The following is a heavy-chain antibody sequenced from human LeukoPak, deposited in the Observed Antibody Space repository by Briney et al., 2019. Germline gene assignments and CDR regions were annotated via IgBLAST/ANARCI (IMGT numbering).Heavy chain of an antibody. J-gene: IGHJ4*02. CDR3: ASIDAYYYDSSGYYYERYFDY. D-gene: IGHD3-22*01. CDR2: ISYDGSNK. CDR1: GFTFSSYA. Sequence: PGRSLRLSCAASGFTFSSYAMHWVRQAPGKGLEWVAVISYDGSNKYYADSVKGRFTISRDNAKNSLYLQMNSLRAEDTAVYYCASIDAYYYDSSGYYYERYFDYWGQGTLVTVSS. V-gene: IGHV3-30-3*01.